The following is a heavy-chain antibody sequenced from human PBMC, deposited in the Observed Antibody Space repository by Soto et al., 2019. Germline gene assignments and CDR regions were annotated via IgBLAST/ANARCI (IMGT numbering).Heavy chain of an antibody. J-gene: IGHJ5*02. CDR3: ERSCGSGFYLWSS. CDR2: INHNSGGR. V-gene: IGHV1-2*02. D-gene: IGHD5-12*01. Sequence: QVQLVQSGAEVKKPGASVKVSCQASGYTFNDYYMHWVRQAPGQGLEWMGWINHNSGGRNYAQKLQGRVTLTRERSISTAYMELSSRRSNDTAVYYWERSCGSGFYLWSSWGQGALVTVSS. CDR1: GYTFNDYY.